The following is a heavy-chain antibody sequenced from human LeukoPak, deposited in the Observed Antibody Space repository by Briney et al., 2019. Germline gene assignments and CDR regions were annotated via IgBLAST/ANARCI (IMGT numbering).Heavy chain of an antibody. Sequence: ASVRVSCKVSGYTFTGYYMHWVRQAPGQGLEWMGRINPNSGGTNYAQKFQGRVTMTRDTSISTAYMELSGLRSDDTAVYYCATLGVVDYYFDYWGQGTLVTVSS. D-gene: IGHD2-15*01. CDR3: ATLGVVDYYFDY. V-gene: IGHV1-2*06. CDR1: GYTFTGYY. J-gene: IGHJ4*02. CDR2: INPNSGGT.